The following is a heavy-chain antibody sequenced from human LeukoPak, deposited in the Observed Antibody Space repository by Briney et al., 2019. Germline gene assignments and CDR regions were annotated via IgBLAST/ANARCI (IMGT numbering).Heavy chain of an antibody. J-gene: IGHJ6*04. CDR2: IQYDGSNK. V-gene: IGHV3-30*02. Sequence: GGSLRLSCAASGFTFSAYGMHWVRQAPGKGLEWVAFIQYDGSNKYYADSVKGRFTVSRDNSKNTLYLQMNSLRAEDTAVYYCAELGITMIGGVWGKGTTVTISS. D-gene: IGHD3-10*02. CDR3: AELGITMIGGV. CDR1: GFTFSAYG.